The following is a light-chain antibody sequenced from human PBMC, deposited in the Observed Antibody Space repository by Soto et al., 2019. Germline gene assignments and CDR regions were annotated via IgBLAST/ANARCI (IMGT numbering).Light chain of an antibody. J-gene: IGLJ3*02. V-gene: IGLV1-51*02. CDR2: ENT. CDR1: NSNIANNY. CDR3: ATWDSSLRGV. Sequence: QSVLTQPPSVSAAPGQEITISCSGSNSNIANNYVSWYQQLPGTAPKLLIYENTKRPSGIPDRFSGPKSGTSATLGITGLQTGDEADYYCATWDSSLRGVFGGGTKLTVL.